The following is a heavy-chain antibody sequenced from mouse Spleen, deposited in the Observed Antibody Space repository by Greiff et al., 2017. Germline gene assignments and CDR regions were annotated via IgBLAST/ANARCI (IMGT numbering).Heavy chain of an antibody. Sequence: EVKLMESGGDLVKPGGSLKLSCAASGFTFSSYGMSWVRQTPDKRLEWVATISSGGSYTYYPDSVKGRFTISRDNAKNTLYLQMSSLKSEDTAMYYCARVYYFYGNYFDYWGQGTTLTVSS. D-gene: IGHD1-1*02. V-gene: IGHV5-6*01. CDR2: ISSGGSYT. CDR1: GFTFSSYG. CDR3: ARVYYFYGNYFDY. J-gene: IGHJ2*01.